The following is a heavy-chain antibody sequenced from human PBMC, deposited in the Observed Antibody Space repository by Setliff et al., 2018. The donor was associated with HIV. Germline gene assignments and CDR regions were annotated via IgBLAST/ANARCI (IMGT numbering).Heavy chain of an antibody. J-gene: IGHJ3*02. CDR1: GFTFNNAW. CDR2: ITDGGTT. D-gene: IGHD6-19*01. V-gene: IGHV3-15*01. Sequence: GSLRLSCAASGFTFNNAWMSWVRQAPGKGPEWVGRITDGGTTEYAAPVRGRFSISRDDSKSTVYLQMSSLKTEDTAMYYCARHDRGWHVDIWGQGTMVTVSS. CDR3: ARHDRGWHVDI.